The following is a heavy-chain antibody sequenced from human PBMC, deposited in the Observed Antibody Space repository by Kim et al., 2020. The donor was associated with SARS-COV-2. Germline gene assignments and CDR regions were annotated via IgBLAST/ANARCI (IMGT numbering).Heavy chain of an antibody. J-gene: IGHJ4*02. D-gene: IGHD3-22*01. CDR1: GYTFTGYY. CDR3: ARDRTVLRNYYDSPVFVY. V-gene: IGHV1-2*02. CDR2: INPNSGGT. Sequence: ASVKVSCKASGYTFTGYYMHWVRQAPGQGLEWMGWINPNSGGTNYAQKFQGRVTMTRDTSISTAYMELSRLRSDDTAVYYCARDRTVLRNYYDSPVFVYWGQGTLVTVSS.